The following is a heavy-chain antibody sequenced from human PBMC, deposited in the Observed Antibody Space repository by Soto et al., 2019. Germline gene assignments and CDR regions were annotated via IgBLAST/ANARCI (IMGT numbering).Heavy chain of an antibody. J-gene: IGHJ6*02. V-gene: IGHV4-39*01. CDR1: GGSVTLTSYY. CDR2: VYYSGST. Sequence: SETLSLTCSVSGGSVTLTSYYWGWIRQPPGKGLEWIGNVYYSGSTNYNPSLKSRVTITVDTSKNQFSLSLKSVTAADTAVYYCASDYSGYSADPEYYGVEVWGQGTTVTVSS. D-gene: IGHD3-22*01. CDR3: ASDYSGYSADPEYYGVEV.